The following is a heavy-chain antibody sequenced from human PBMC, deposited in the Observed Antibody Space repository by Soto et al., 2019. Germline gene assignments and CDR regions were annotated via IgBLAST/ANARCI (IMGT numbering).Heavy chain of an antibody. CDR3: ASLNNGQWYHNDMDF. CDR1: EDSFSSYP. D-gene: IGHD2-2*01. V-gene: IGHV1-69*06. J-gene: IGHJ6*02. Sequence: QVQLVQSGTEVRKPGSSVKVSCKASEDSFSSYPVSWVRQAPGQGLEWMGEIVPMFGSLKSAQKFQDRLAISADKSTTTVYLELSSLRSEETAVYYCASLNNGQWYHNDMDFWGQGTTVIVSS. CDR2: IVPMFGSL.